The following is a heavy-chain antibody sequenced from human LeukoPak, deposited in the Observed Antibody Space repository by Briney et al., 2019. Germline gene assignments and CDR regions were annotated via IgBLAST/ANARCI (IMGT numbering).Heavy chain of an antibody. Sequence: GGSLRLSCAASGFTFSSYSMNWVRQAPGKGLEWVSYISSSSSTIYYADSVKGRFTISRDNAKNSLYLQMNSLRDEDTAVYYRALAYDFWSGYGRDAFDIWGQGTMVTVSS. CDR2: ISSSSSTI. CDR1: GFTFSSYS. V-gene: IGHV3-48*02. CDR3: ALAYDFWSGYGRDAFDI. J-gene: IGHJ3*02. D-gene: IGHD3-3*01.